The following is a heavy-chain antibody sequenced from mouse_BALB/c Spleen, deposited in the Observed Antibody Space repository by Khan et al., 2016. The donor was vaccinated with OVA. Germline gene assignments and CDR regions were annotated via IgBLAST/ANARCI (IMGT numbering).Heavy chain of an antibody. Sequence: EVELVESGGGLVQPGGTLKLSCATSGFTFSDFYMCWVRQTPEKRLEWVAYISNGGGSSYYPDTVKGRFTISRDNAKNTLYLQMSRLTSEDTAIYCCARRGDVYSWFTYWGQGTLVTVSA. CDR1: GFTFSDFY. J-gene: IGHJ3*01. CDR2: ISNGGGSS. CDR3: ARRGDVYSWFTY. V-gene: IGHV5-12*02. D-gene: IGHD2-3*01.